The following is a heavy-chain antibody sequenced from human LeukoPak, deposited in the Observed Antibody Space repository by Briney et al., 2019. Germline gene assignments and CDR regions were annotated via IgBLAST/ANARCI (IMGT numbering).Heavy chain of an antibody. CDR2: INPNSGGA. V-gene: IGHV1-2*02. CDR3: ARDVRLMRWPQQPLGWFDP. J-gene: IGHJ5*02. Sequence: GASVKVSCKASGYTFTGYYMHWVRQAPGQGLEWMGWINPNSGGANYAQKFQGRVTMTRDTSISTAYMELSRLRSDDTAVYYCARDVRLMRWPQQPLGWFDPWGQGTLVTVSS. CDR1: GYTFTGYY. D-gene: IGHD1/OR15-1a*01.